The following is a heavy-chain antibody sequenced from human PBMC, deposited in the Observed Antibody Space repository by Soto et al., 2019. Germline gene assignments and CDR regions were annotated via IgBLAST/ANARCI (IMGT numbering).Heavy chain of an antibody. CDR3: AKDREEGGAGVFND. CDR2: ISWNSGSI. J-gene: IGHJ4*02. CDR1: GFTFDDYA. V-gene: IGHV3-9*01. D-gene: IGHD3-10*01. Sequence: GGSLRLSCAASGFTFDDYAMHWVRQAPGKGLEWVSGISWNSGSIGYADSVKGRFTISRDNAKNSLYLQMNSLRAEDAAWYYCAKDREEGGAGVFNDWGQGTLVTVSS.